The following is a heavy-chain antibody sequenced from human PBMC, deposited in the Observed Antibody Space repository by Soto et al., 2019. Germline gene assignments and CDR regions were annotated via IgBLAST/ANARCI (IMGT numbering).Heavy chain of an antibody. V-gene: IGHV3-23*01. CDR3: AKGESGTYFRY. CDR1: GFTFSSYA. D-gene: IGHD1-26*01. CDR2: ITGNGGDT. Sequence: EVQLLESGGGLVQPGGSLRLSCAASGFTFSSYAMSWVRQAPGKGLQWVSTITGNGGDTYYADSVKGRFTISRDNSKNTLYLQVVSLRAEDTAIFYCAKGESGTYFRYWGQGTLVTVSS. J-gene: IGHJ4*02.